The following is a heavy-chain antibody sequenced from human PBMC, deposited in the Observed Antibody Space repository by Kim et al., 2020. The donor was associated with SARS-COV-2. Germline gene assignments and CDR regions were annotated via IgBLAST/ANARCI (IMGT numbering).Heavy chain of an antibody. J-gene: IGHJ4*02. D-gene: IGHD5-12*01. CDR3: ARIEMATITVPSA. Sequence: YSPSFQGHVTISADKSISTAYLQWSSLKASDTAMYYCARIEMATITVPSAWGQGTLVTVSS. V-gene: IGHV5-10-1*01.